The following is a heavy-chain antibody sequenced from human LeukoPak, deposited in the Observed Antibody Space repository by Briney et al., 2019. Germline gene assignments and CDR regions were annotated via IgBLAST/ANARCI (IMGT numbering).Heavy chain of an antibody. Sequence: PSQTLSLTCTVSGGSISSGGYYWSWIRQHPGKGLEWIGYIYYSGSTYYNPSLKSRVTISVDTSKNQFSLKLSSMTAADTAVYYCARGYCSSTSCSEYYFDYWGQGTLVTVSS. D-gene: IGHD2-2*01. J-gene: IGHJ4*02. CDR1: GGSISSGGYY. V-gene: IGHV4-31*03. CDR3: ARGYCSSTSCSEYYFDY. CDR2: IYYSGST.